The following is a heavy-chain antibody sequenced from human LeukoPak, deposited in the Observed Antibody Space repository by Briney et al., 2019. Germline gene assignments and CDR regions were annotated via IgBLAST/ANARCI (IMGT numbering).Heavy chain of an antibody. CDR2: ISYDGSNK. J-gene: IGHJ4*02. Sequence: GGSLRLSCAASGFTFSSYAMHWVRQAPGKGLEWVAVISYDGSNKYYADSVKGRFTISRDNSKNTLCLQMNSLRAEDTAVYYCAKDPTTVTTYYFDYWGQGTLVTVSS. CDR3: AKDPTTVTTYYFDY. V-gene: IGHV3-30-3*01. CDR1: GFTFSSYA. D-gene: IGHD4-17*01.